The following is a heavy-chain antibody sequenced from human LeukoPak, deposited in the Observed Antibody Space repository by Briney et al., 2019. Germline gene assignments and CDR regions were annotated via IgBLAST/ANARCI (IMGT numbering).Heavy chain of an antibody. Sequence: GGSLRLSCAASGFTFDDYAMHWVRQAPGKGLEWVSLISGDGGSTYYADSVKGRFTISRDNSKNSLYLQMNSLRTEDTALYYCAKGRRYYDSSGYPSWFDPWGQGTLVTVSS. CDR2: ISGDGGST. CDR3: AKGRRYYDSSGYPSWFDP. V-gene: IGHV3-43*02. CDR1: GFTFDDYA. D-gene: IGHD3-22*01. J-gene: IGHJ5*02.